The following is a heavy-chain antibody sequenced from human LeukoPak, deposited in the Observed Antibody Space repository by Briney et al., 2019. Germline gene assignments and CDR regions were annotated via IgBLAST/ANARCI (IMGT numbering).Heavy chain of an antibody. D-gene: IGHD3-3*01. CDR3: AKFPYYDFWSGLDY. CDR1: GFTFSSYA. Sequence: GGSLRLSCAASGFTFSSYAMSWVRQAPGKGLEWVSAISGSGGSTYYADSVKGRFTISRDNSKNTLYLQMNSLRAEDTAVYYCAKFPYYDFWSGLDYWGQGTLVTVSS. V-gene: IGHV3-23*01. J-gene: IGHJ4*02. CDR2: ISGSGGST.